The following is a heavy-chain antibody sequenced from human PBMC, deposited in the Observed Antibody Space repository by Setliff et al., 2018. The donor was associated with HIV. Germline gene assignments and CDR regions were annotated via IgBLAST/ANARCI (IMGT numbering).Heavy chain of an antibody. CDR3: ARVSSSYYFLGAFDS. V-gene: IGHV4-38-2*02. D-gene: IGHD6-13*01. CDR2: IHHSGTT. J-gene: IGHJ4*02. Sequence: LSLTCSVSGDSMRTNYWTWIRQSPGKGLDWIGSIHHSGTTYYNPSLKSRVTISIDTSKNQFSLKLRSATATDTALYYCARVSSSYYFLGAFDSWGQGTLVTVSS. CDR1: GDSMRTNY.